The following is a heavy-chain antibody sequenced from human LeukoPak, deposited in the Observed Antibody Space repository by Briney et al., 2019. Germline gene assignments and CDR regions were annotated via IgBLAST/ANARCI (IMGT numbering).Heavy chain of an antibody. CDR3: ARARFDGSGRFDY. J-gene: IGHJ4*02. D-gene: IGHD3-22*01. V-gene: IGHV4-59*01. Sequence: SETLSLTCTVSGGSISSYYWSWIRQPPGKGLEWIGYIYYGGSTDYNPSLKSRVTISKDTSKTQFSLRLSSVTAADTAVYYCARARFDGSGRFDYWGQGTLVTVSS. CDR1: GGSISSYY. CDR2: IYYGGST.